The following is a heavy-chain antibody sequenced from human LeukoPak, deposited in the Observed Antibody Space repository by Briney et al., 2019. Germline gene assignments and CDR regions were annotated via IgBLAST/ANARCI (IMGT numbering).Heavy chain of an antibody. D-gene: IGHD3-22*01. J-gene: IGHJ4*02. CDR2: INPSGGST. V-gene: IGHV1-46*01. CDR3: ARVSPYYYDSSGYFDY. Sequence: EASVKVSCKASGYTFTSYYMHWVRQAPGQGLGWMGIINPSGGSTSYAQKFQGRVTMTRDTSTSTVYMELSSLRSEDTAVYYCARVSPYYYDSSGYFDYWGQGTLVTVSS. CDR1: GYTFTSYY.